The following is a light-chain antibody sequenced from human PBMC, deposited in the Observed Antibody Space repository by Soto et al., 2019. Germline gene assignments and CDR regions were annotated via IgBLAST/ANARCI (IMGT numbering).Light chain of an antibody. J-gene: IGKJ2*01. CDR3: QQLNSYPYT. Sequence: DIQLTQSPSFLSASVGDRVTITCRAKEGTNNYLAWYQQQPGKAPKVLIYAASTLQSGVPSRFSGSGSGTEFTLTISSLQPEDFATYYCQQLNSYPYTFGQGTKLENK. V-gene: IGKV1-9*01. CDR1: EGTNNY. CDR2: AAS.